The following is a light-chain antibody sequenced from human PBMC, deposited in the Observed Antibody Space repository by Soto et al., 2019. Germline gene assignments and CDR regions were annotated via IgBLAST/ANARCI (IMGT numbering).Light chain of an antibody. V-gene: IGKV1-39*01. CDR2: GAS. J-gene: IGKJ4*02. Sequence: DIQMTQSPSSLSASVGDRVTITCRASQSMSTYLNWFQQKPGKAPKFLIYGASSLQSGVPSRFSGSGSGTDFTLTISSLQPEEVATYYCQQRYNTPLTFGGGTKVEIK. CDR1: QSMSTY. CDR3: QQRYNTPLT.